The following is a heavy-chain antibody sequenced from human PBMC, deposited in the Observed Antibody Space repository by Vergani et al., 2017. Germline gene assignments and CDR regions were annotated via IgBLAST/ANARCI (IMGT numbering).Heavy chain of an antibody. Sequence: VQLVESGGVVVQPGGSLRLSCAASGFTFDDYAMHWVRQAPGKGLEWVSLISWDGGSTYYADSVKGRFTISRDNSKNSLYLQMNSLRAEDTALYYCAKEGGLSYYDSSGYRAPYYFDYWGQGTLVTVSS. D-gene: IGHD3-22*01. CDR2: ISWDGGST. V-gene: IGHV3-43D*04. J-gene: IGHJ4*02. CDR1: GFTFDDYA. CDR3: AKEGGLSYYDSSGYRAPYYFDY.